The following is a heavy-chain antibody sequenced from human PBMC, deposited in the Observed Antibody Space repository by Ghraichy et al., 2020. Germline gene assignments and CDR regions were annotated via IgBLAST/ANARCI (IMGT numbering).Heavy chain of an antibody. CDR2: IWYDGSNK. D-gene: IGHD6-13*01. V-gene: IGHV3-33*01. Sequence: GESLNISCAASGFTFSSYGMHWVRQAPGKGLEWVAIIWYDGSNKCYADSVKGRVTISRDNSKNTLYLQMNSLRAEDTAVYYCARAFSAGRDYWGQGTLVTVSS. J-gene: IGHJ4*02. CDR1: GFTFSSYG. CDR3: ARAFSAGRDY.